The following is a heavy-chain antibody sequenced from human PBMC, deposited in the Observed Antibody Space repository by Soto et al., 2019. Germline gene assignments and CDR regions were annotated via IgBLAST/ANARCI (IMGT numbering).Heavy chain of an antibody. J-gene: IGHJ4*02. CDR1: GGSIRSSNW. D-gene: IGHD2-21*01. CDR3: AKDIYYFDY. Sequence: SETLSLTCTVSGGSIRSSNWWSWVRQPPGKGLEWIGEIYHSGSTNYNPSLESRVTISVDKSKNQFSLKLSSLTAADTAVYYCAKDIYYFDYWGQGTLVTVSS. CDR2: IYHSGST. V-gene: IGHV4-4*02.